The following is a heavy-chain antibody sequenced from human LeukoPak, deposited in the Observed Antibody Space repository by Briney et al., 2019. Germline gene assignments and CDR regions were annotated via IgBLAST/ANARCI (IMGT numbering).Heavy chain of an antibody. CDR3: TRFLASWDRYYMDV. J-gene: IGHJ6*03. D-gene: IGHD2-2*01. CDR1: GFTVSSNY. V-gene: IGHV3-66*01. CDR2: IYSGGRK. Sequence: GGSLRLSCAASGFTVSSNYMSWVRQAPGKGLEWVSVIYSGGRKYYADSVKGRFTISRDNSKNTLYLQMNSLRAEDTAVYYCTRFLASWDRYYMDVWGKGTTVSVSS.